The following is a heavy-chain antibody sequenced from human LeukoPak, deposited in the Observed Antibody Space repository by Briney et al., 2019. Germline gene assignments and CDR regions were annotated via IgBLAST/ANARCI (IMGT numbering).Heavy chain of an antibody. CDR2: IKPDGSEI. Sequence: GGSLRLSCAASGFTFSDYWMSWIRQAPGKGLEWVANIKPDGSEIYYVDSVKGRFTHSRDNAKNSLFLQMNSLRAEDTAVYYCAKAPGYSAYEYFFDYWGQGTLVTVSS. D-gene: IGHD5-12*01. CDR1: GFTFSDYW. V-gene: IGHV3-7*03. J-gene: IGHJ4*02. CDR3: AKAPGYSAYEYFFDY.